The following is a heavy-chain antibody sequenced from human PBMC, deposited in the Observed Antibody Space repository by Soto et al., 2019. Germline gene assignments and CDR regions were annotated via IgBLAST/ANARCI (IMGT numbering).Heavy chain of an antibody. J-gene: IGHJ4*02. CDR3: ARAVSDDYGDYPLDY. Sequence: SETLSLTCTVSGGSISSYYWSWIRQPPGKGLEWIGYIYYSGSTNYNPSLKSRVTISVDTSKNQFSLKLSSVTAADTAVYYCARAVSDDYGDYPLDYWGQGTLVTVSS. CDR1: GGSISSYY. D-gene: IGHD4-17*01. V-gene: IGHV4-59*01. CDR2: IYYSGST.